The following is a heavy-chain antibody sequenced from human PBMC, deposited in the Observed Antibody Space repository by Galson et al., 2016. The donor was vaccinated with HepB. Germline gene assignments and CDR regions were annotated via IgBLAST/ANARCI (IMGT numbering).Heavy chain of an antibody. CDR2: INPSDGTT. CDR3: AREIGGTSYFEY. V-gene: IGHV1-46*01. CDR1: GGTLSNHY. D-gene: IGHD1-7*01. J-gene: IGHJ4*02. Sequence: SVKVSCKASGGTLSNHYLHWVRQAPGQGLEWVGVINPSDGTTNCAERFQGRVTMTRDTSTTSFYMELSSLRYEDTAEYFCAREIGGTSYFEYWGQGTLVTFSS.